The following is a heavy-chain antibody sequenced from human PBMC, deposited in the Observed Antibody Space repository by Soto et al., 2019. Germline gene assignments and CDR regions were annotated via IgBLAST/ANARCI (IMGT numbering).Heavy chain of an antibody. Sequence: QVQLVESGGGVVQPGRSLRLSCAASGFTFSSYGMHWVRQAPGKGLEWVALISFDGSNTYYADSVKGRFTISRDNSQNTLYLQMLSLRAGDTSLSSCGAGQVFSDYWGRGALVTVSS. CDR1: GFTFSSYG. CDR3: GAGQVFSDY. J-gene: IGHJ4*02. CDR2: ISFDGSNT. V-gene: IGHV3-30*03. D-gene: IGHD6-19*01.